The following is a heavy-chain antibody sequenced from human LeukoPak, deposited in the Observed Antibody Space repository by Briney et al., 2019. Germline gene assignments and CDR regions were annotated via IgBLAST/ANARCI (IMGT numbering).Heavy chain of an antibody. V-gene: IGHV4-59*01. CDR1: GGSISSYH. Sequence: PSETLSLTCTVSGGSISSYHWSWIRQPPGKGLEWIGYIYYSGSTNYNPSLKSRVTISVDTSKNQFSLKLSSVTAADTAVYYCARDRLERRYHYFDYWGQGTLVTVSS. J-gene: IGHJ4*02. D-gene: IGHD1-1*01. CDR3: ARDRLERRYHYFDY. CDR2: IYYSGST.